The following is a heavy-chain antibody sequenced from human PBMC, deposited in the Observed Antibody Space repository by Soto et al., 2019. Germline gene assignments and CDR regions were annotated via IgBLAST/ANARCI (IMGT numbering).Heavy chain of an antibody. V-gene: IGHV4-59*01. CDR2: IYYSGST. CDR1: GGSISSYY. D-gene: IGHD3-22*01. J-gene: IGHJ3*02. Sequence: SETLSLTCTVSGGSISSYYWSWIRQPPGKGLEWIGYIYYSGSTNYNPSLKSRVTISVDTSKNQFSLKLSSVTAADTAVYYCARSGAYYYDSSGWTRGAFDICGQGTMVTVSS. CDR3: ARSGAYYYDSSGWTRGAFDI.